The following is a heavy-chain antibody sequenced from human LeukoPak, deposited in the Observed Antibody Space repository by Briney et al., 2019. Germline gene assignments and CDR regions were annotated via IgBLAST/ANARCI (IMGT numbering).Heavy chain of an antibody. CDR2: ISGSGGTT. CDR3: ARGYYYDSSGYYPCFDY. CDR1: GFSFSSYA. D-gene: IGHD3-22*01. V-gene: IGHV3-23*01. J-gene: IGHJ4*02. Sequence: GGSLRLSCAASGFSFSSYAMSWVRQAPGKGLEWVSAISGSGGTTYYADSVRGRFTISRDSSKNTLYVQMNSLRADDTAVYYCARGYYYDSSGYYPCFDYWGQGTLVTVSS.